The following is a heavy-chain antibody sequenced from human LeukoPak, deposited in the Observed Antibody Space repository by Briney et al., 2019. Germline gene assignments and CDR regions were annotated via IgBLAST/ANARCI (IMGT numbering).Heavy chain of an antibody. J-gene: IGHJ6*02. V-gene: IGHV4-34*01. CDR1: GGSFSGYY. Sequence: PSETLSLTCAVYGGSFSGYYWSWIRQPPGKGLEWIGEIYHSGSTNYNPSLKSRVTISVDKSKNQFSLKLSSVTAADTAVYYCASRKYQLLWAYYYYGMDVWGQGTTVTVSS. CDR2: IYHSGST. CDR3: ASRKYQLLWAYYYYGMDV. D-gene: IGHD2-2*01.